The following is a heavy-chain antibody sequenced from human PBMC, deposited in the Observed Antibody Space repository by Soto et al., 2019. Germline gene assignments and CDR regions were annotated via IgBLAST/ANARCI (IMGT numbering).Heavy chain of an antibody. Sequence: PGGSLRLSCEVSGFTVSNTYMSWIRQAPGKGLEWVSIIYGGGSTYYTDSVKGRFTISKDNSKNTVSLQMNSLRAEDTALYCCAKGFNWNSVDSWGQGTPVTVSS. CDR3: AKGFNWNSVDS. D-gene: IGHD1-1*01. CDR1: GFTVSNTY. CDR2: IYGGGST. J-gene: IGHJ4*02. V-gene: IGHV3-53*01.